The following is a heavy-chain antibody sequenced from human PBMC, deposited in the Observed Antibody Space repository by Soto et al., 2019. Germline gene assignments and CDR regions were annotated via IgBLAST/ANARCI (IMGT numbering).Heavy chain of an antibody. CDR1: VFTFISYA. CDR3: AKENTPDYGDYVDY. J-gene: IGHJ4*02. CDR2: ISGSGTST. Sequence: PGGSLRLSCASSVFTFISYAMSWVRQAPGKGLKWISSISGSGTSTYYADSVKGRFTISRDNSKNTMYLQMNSLRAEDTALYFCAKENTPDYGDYVDYWGQGTLVTVSS. D-gene: IGHD4-17*01. V-gene: IGHV3-23*01.